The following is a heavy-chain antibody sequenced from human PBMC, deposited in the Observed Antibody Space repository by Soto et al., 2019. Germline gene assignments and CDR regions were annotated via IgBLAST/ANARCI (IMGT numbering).Heavy chain of an antibody. CDR3: ARSKIIMSRGQTQINWFAP. Sequence: GGSLRLSCAASGFTFSSYAMSWVRQAPGKGREWVSAISGSGGSTYYADSVKGRFTISRDNSTSTADMELRSLRSDDTAVYYCARSKIIMSRGQTQINWFAPWGQGTLVTVSS. D-gene: IGHD3-10*01. CDR2: ISGSGGST. CDR1: GFTFSSYA. V-gene: IGHV3-23*01. J-gene: IGHJ5*02.